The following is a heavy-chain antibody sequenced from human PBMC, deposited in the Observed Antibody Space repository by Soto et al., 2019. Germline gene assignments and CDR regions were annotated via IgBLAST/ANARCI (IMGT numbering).Heavy chain of an antibody. D-gene: IGHD3-3*01. CDR1: GFDFSCYS. CDR2: INEDSSYI. V-gene: IGHV3-21*02. Sequence: VQLVESGGGLVKPGGSLRLSCAASGFDFSCYSMNWVRQAPGKGLEWVSSINEDSSYIYYAHSWRGRFTISRDNAKESLYLQMNSLRAEDTAGYYCVRDFGWYFRSGYMDVWGDGATVTVSS. CDR3: VRDFGWYFRSGYMDV. J-gene: IGHJ6*03.